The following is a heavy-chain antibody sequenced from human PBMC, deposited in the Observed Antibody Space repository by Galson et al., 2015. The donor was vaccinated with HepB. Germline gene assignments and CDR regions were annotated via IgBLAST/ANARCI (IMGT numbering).Heavy chain of an antibody. J-gene: IGHJ3*02. Sequence: KVSCKASGYTFTSYGICWVRQMPGKGLEWMGRIDPSDSYTNYSPSFQGHVTISADKSISTAYLQWSSLKASDTAMYYCATLHYYDSSGYYYDLDAFDIWAKGQWSPSLQ. V-gene: IGHV5-10-1*01. CDR1: GYTFTSYG. D-gene: IGHD3-22*01. CDR3: ATLHYYDSSGYYYDLDAFDI. CDR2: IDPSDSYT.